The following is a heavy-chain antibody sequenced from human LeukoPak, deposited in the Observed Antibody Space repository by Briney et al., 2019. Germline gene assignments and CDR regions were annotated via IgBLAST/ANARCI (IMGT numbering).Heavy chain of an antibody. Sequence: GGSLRLSCAPSLDTFSVYATSSVRQAPGKGLEWVSGISGYGGTTYYADSVKGRFTISRDNSKKTLYLQMNSLRAEDTAVYYCAEDTASSRWDHSFDYWGQGTLVTVSS. CDR2: ISGYGGTT. CDR1: LDTFSVYA. D-gene: IGHD6-13*01. V-gene: IGHV3-23*01. J-gene: IGHJ4*02. CDR3: AEDTASSRWDHSFDY.